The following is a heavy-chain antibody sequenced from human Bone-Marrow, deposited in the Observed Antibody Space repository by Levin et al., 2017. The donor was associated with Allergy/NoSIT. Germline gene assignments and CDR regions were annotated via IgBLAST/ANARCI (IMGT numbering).Heavy chain of an antibody. V-gene: IGHV4-39*07. J-gene: IGHJ5*02. CDR1: GGSISSSSYY. CDR3: ARVRVRVVAARPHNWFDP. Sequence: SETLSLTCTVSGGSISSSSYYWGWIRQPPGKGLEWIGSIYYSGSTYYNPSLKSRVTISVDTSKNQFSLKLSSVTAADTAVYYCARVRVRVVAARPHNWFDPWGQGTLVTVSS. D-gene: IGHD6-6*01. CDR2: IYYSGST.